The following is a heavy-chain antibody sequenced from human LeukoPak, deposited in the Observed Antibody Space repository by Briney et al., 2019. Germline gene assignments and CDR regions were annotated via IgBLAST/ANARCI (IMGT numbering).Heavy chain of an antibody. CDR2: IWHDGSNK. Sequence: PGGSLRLSCAASGFTFSNYGMTWVRQAPGKGLEWVAVIWHDGSNKYYPDSVKGRFPFSRENSSTTCYLQMNGLRAEDTTIYYCAKYYNSGRAGGYWGQGTLVTVSS. D-gene: IGHD2/OR15-2a*01. V-gene: IGHV3-33*06. CDR3: AKYYNSGRAGGY. CDR1: GFTFSNYG. J-gene: IGHJ4*02.